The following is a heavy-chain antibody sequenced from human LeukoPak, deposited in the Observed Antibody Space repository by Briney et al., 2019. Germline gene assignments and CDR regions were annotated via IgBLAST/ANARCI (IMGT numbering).Heavy chain of an antibody. D-gene: IGHD2-2*01. J-gene: IGHJ4*02. V-gene: IGHV5-51*01. CDR1: GYSFTSYW. Sequence: GESLKISCKGSGYSFTSYWIGWVRQMPGKGLEWMGIIYPGDSGTRYSPSFQGQVTISADESISTAYLQWSSLKASDTAMYYCARRAYCGGTSCYYFDYWGQGTLVTVSS. CDR2: IYPGDSGT. CDR3: ARRAYCGGTSCYYFDY.